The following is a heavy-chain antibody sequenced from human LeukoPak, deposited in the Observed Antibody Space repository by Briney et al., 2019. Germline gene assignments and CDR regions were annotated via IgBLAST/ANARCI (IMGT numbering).Heavy chain of an antibody. V-gene: IGHV4-39*01. D-gene: IGHD3-10*01. J-gene: IGHJ4*02. Sequence: SETLSLTCTVSGGSISSSSYYWGWIRQPPGKGLEWIESIYYSGSTYYNPSLKSRVTISVDTSKNQFSLKLSSVTAADAAVYYCARIRPGSGSYHYYFDYWGQGTLVTVSS. CDR2: IYYSGST. CDR3: ARIRPGSGSYHYYFDY. CDR1: GGSISSSSYY.